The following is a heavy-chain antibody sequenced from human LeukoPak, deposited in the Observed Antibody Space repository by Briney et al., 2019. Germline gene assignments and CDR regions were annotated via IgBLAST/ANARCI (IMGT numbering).Heavy chain of an antibody. CDR3: ARAFQSLGGLSLPDY. CDR1: GYSFTSYA. Sequence: ASVKVSCKASGYSFTSYAMNWVRQDPGQGLEWMGWIRPSTGNPTYAQGFTGRFVFSLDTSVSTTYLQISSLEAEDTAVYFCARAFQSLGGLSLPDYWGQGTLLTVSS. V-gene: IGHV7-4-1*02. D-gene: IGHD3-16*02. J-gene: IGHJ4*02. CDR2: IRPSTGNP.